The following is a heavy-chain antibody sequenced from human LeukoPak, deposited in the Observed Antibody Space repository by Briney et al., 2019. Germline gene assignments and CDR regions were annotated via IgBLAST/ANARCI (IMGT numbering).Heavy chain of an antibody. CDR3: ARQGKVMVRGVPDWFDP. CDR2: IYYSGST. V-gene: IGHV4-39*01. D-gene: IGHD3-10*01. J-gene: IGHJ5*02. Sequence: SETLSLTCTVSGGSISSSSYYWGWIRQPPGKGLEWIGSIYYSGSTYYNPSLKSRVTISVDTSKNQFSLKLSSVTAADTAVYYCARQGKVMVRGVPDWFDPWGQGTLVTVSS. CDR1: GGSISSSSYY.